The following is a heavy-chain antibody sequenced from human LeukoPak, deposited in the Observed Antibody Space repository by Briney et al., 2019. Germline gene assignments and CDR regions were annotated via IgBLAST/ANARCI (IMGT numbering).Heavy chain of an antibody. CDR3: TTPTGPAVIIDY. V-gene: IGHV3-30*02. CDR1: GFTFSSYG. CDR2: MRKEGTNK. Sequence: PGGSLRLSCAASGFTFSSYGIHWVRQAPGKGLEWVAFMRKEGTNKYYSDSVKGRFTISRDNSKNTLYLEMNSLRAEDTAVYYCTTPTGPAVIIDYWGPGTLSPSPQ. J-gene: IGHJ4*02. D-gene: IGHD2-2*01.